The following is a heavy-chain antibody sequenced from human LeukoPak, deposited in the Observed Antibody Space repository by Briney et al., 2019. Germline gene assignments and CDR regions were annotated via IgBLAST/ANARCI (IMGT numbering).Heavy chain of an antibody. Sequence: SQTLSLTCTVSGGSISSGGYYWSWVRQHRGKGREWIWYIHYSGSTYYNPSLKSRVTISVDTSKNQSSLKLSSVTAADTAVYFCARGDYHLNWFDPWGQGTLVTVSS. D-gene: IGHD4/OR15-4a*01. CDR3: ARGDYHLNWFDP. J-gene: IGHJ5*02. CDR2: IHYSGST. V-gene: IGHV4-31*03. CDR1: GGSISSGGYY.